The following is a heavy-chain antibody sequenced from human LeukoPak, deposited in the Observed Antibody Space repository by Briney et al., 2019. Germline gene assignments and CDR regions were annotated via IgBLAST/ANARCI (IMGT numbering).Heavy chain of an antibody. V-gene: IGHV1-2*02. J-gene: IGHJ2*01. CDR2: INPNSGGT. D-gene: IGHD3-22*01. CDR1: GYTFTGYY. CDR3: ARVSVGITMIVVARPWYFDL. Sequence: ASVKVSCKASGYTFTGYYMQWVRQAPGQGLEWMGWINPNSGGTNYAQKFQGRVTMTRDTSISTAYMELSRLRSDDTAVYYCARVSVGITMIVVARPWYFDLWGRGTLVTVSS.